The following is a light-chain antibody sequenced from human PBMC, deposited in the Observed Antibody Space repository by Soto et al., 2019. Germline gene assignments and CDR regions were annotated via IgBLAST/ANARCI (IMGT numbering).Light chain of an antibody. CDR3: QHYNDWLIT. CDR1: QSVDIN. CDR2: GAS. J-gene: IGKJ5*01. V-gene: IGKV3-15*01. Sequence: EIVMTQSPATLSLSPGERATLSCRASQSVDINLAWYQQKPGQAPRLLIYGASARATDVPARFSGSGSGTEFTLTISSLQSEDFAVYYCQHYNDWLITFGQGTRLENK.